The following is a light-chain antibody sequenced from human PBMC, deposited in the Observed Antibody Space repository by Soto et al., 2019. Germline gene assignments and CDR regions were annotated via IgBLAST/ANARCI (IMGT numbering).Light chain of an antibody. CDR1: QSVSNY. CDR3: QQRSNWPPVT. V-gene: IGKV3-11*01. CDR2: DAS. Sequence: EIVLTHAPSTLSLSPGQRATLYCRASQSVSNYLAWYQQKPGQAPRLLIYDASNRASGIPARFSGSGSGTDFTLTISSLDPEDFAVYYCQQRSNWPPVTFGGGTRWIS. J-gene: IGKJ4*01.